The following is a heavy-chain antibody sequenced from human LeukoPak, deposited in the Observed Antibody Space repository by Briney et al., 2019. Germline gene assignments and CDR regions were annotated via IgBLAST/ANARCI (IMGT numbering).Heavy chain of an antibody. CDR3: ARLVVPAAMRKNWFDP. Sequence: GASVKVSFTASGYTFTGYYMHWVRQAPGQGLEWMGIINPSGGSTSYAQKFQGRVTMTRDTSISTAYMELSRLRSDDTAVYYCARLVVPAAMRKNWFDPGGQGTLVTVSS. V-gene: IGHV1-2*02. D-gene: IGHD2-2*01. J-gene: IGHJ5*02. CDR1: GYTFTGYY. CDR2: INPSGGST.